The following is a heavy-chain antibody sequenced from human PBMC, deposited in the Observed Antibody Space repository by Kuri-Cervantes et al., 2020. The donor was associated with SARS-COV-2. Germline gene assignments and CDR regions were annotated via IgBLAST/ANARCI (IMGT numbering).Heavy chain of an antibody. CDR3: TTDSITGPIMDV. J-gene: IGHJ6*03. Sequence: GGSLRLSCAASGFTFSNYAMNWVRQAPGKGLEWVGRIRSKTDGGKTDYAAPVKGRFTISRDDSKNTLYLQMNSLETEDTAVYYCTTDSITGPIMDVWGKGTTVTVSS. CDR2: IRSKTDGGKT. CDR1: GFTFSNYA. D-gene: IGHD1-20*01. V-gene: IGHV3-15*01.